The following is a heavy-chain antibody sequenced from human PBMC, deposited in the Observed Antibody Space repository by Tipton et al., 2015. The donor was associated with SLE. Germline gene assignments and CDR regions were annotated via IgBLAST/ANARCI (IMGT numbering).Heavy chain of an antibody. CDR3: ARGFEYYDTPQVDY. D-gene: IGHD3-16*01. V-gene: IGHV3-30*04. J-gene: IGHJ4*02. CDR1: GFPFSNFP. Sequence: QVQLVQSGGGLVKPGRSLRLSCAASGFPFSNFPLHWVRQAPGKGLEWVAVISDDGSNQYYVDSVKGRFTISRDESKSTVYLQMNSLRVEDTAVYYCARGFEYYDTPQVDYWGQGTLVTVSS. CDR2: ISDDGSNQ.